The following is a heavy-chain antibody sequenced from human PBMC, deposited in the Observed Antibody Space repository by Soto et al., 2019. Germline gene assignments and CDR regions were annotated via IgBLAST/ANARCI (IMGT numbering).Heavy chain of an antibody. CDR1: GFTSSSYS. CDR3: ARWSGSAEGFDY. Sequence: EVQLVEAGGGLVKPGGSLRLYCAASGFTSSSYSMNWVRQAPGKGLEWVSSISSSSSYIYYADSVKGRFTISRDNAKNSLYLQMNSLRAEDTAVYYCARWSGSAEGFDYWGQGTLVTVSS. D-gene: IGHD1-26*01. J-gene: IGHJ4*02. V-gene: IGHV3-21*01. CDR2: ISSSSSYI.